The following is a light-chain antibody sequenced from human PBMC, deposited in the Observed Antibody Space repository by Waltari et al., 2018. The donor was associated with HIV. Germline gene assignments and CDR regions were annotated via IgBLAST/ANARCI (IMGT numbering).Light chain of an antibody. CDR3: SAYTTSSTWV. V-gene: IGLV2-14*01. J-gene: IGLJ3*02. CDR2: EVS. CDR1: SSDGGGDNH. Sequence: HSVLTQPASVSGSPGQSVTISCTGLSSDGGGDNHVSWYQVHPGDPGRVPKLIVYEVSSRPSGVSVRFSGSKSGDTASLTISGLQTDDESDYYCSAYTTSSTWVFGGGTRVTVL.